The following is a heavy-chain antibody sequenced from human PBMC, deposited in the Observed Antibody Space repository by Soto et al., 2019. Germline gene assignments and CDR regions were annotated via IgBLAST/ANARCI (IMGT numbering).Heavy chain of an antibody. D-gene: IGHD6-19*01. CDR2: ISGRDDNT. J-gene: IGHJ2*01. CDR1: GFAFSSYA. Sequence: EVQLLESGGTLVQPGGSLRLSCTASGFAFSSYAMSWVRQAPGKGLEWVSAISGRDDNTYYADSVTGRSTISRDNSENTLYLQMDSLRAEDTAVYYCARLITVAVVGWYFDLWGRGTLVTVSS. V-gene: IGHV3-23*01. CDR3: ARLITVAVVGWYFDL.